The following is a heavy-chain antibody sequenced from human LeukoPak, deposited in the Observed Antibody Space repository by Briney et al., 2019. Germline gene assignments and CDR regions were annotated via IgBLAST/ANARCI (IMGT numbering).Heavy chain of an antibody. Sequence: SETLSLTCAGYGGSFSGYYWSWIRQPPGKGLEWIGEINHSGSTNYNPSLKSRVTISVDTSKNQFSLKLSSVTAADTAVYYCARGFDSSGYYFDYWGQGTLVTVSS. CDR3: ARGFDSSGYYFDY. CDR1: GGSFSGYY. V-gene: IGHV4-34*01. J-gene: IGHJ4*02. D-gene: IGHD3-22*01. CDR2: INHSGST.